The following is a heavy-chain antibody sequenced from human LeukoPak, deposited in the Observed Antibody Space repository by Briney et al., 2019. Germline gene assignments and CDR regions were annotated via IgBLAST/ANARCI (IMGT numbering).Heavy chain of an antibody. Sequence: GASVKVSCKASGYTFTSYAMHWVRQAPGQGLEWMGWISAYNGNTNYAQKFQGRVTMTTDTSTSTAYMELRSLRSDDTAVYYCARRADSSGWYGYFDYWAQGTLVTVSS. CDR2: ISAYNGNT. J-gene: IGHJ4*02. D-gene: IGHD6-19*01. CDR1: GYTFTSYA. CDR3: ARRADSSGWYGYFDY. V-gene: IGHV1-18*01.